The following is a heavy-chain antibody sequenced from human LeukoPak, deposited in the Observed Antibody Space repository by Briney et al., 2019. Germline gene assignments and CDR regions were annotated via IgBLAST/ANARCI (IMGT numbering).Heavy chain of an antibody. Sequence: GASVTVSCMASGGTFSSYTISWVRQAPGQGLGWMGRIIPILGIANYAQKFQGRVTITADKSTSTAYMELSSLRSEDTAVYYCARVVDTAMVDYWGQGTLVTVSS. J-gene: IGHJ4*02. V-gene: IGHV1-69*02. CDR2: IIPILGIA. CDR1: GGTFSSYT. D-gene: IGHD5-18*01. CDR3: ARVVDTAMVDY.